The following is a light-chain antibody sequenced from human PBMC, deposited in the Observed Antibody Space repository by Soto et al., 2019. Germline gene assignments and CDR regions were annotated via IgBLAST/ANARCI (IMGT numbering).Light chain of an antibody. CDR3: QQRTNWPRSFT. CDR1: QSVSSY. Sequence: EIVLTQSPATLSLSPGERATLSCRASQSVSSYLAWYQQKPGQAPRLLIYDTSKRAPGIPARFSGSGSGTDFTLTISSLEPEDFAVYYCQQRTNWPRSFTFGPGTKVDIK. V-gene: IGKV3-11*01. J-gene: IGKJ3*01. CDR2: DTS.